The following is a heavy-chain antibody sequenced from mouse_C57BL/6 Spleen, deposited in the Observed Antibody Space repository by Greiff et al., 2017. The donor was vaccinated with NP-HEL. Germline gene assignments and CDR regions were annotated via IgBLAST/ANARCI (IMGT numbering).Heavy chain of an antibody. V-gene: IGHV5-4*01. CDR1: GFTFSSYA. D-gene: IGHD4-1*01. CDR2: ISDGGSYT. Sequence: EVKLVESGGGLVKPGGSLKLSCAASGFTFSSYAMSWVRQTPAKRLEWVATISDGGSYTYYPDNVKGRFTISRDNAKNNLYLQMSHLKSEDTAMYYCARDPSLTGYAMDYWGQGTSVTVSS. CDR3: ARDPSLTGYAMDY. J-gene: IGHJ4*01.